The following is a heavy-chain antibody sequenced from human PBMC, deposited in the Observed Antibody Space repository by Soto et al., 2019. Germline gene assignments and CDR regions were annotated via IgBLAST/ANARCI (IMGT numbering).Heavy chain of an antibody. V-gene: IGHV1-2*02. CDR1: GYSFSDYF. CDR3: ARIKWGLNYYDGMDV. Sequence: ASVKVSCKPSGYSFSDYFIQWVRQAPGQGLEWVAWINPKTAATNYAKKFQGRVSLTWDTSSTTAYMELTRLRPDDTAVYYCARIKWGLNYYDGMDVWGQGTTVTVSS. D-gene: IGHD1-26*01. CDR2: INPKTAAT. J-gene: IGHJ6*02.